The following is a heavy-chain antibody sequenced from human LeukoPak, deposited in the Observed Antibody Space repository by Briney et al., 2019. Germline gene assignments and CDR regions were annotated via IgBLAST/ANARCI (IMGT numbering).Heavy chain of an antibody. CDR1: GYSISSGYY. V-gene: IGHV4-38-2*02. Sequence: SETLSLTCTVSGYSISSGYYWGWIRQPPGKGLEWIGSIYHSGSTYYNPSLKSRVTISVDTSKNQFSLKLSSVTAADTAVYYCTSRLTSHYYYMDVWGKGTTVTVSS. J-gene: IGHJ6*03. CDR3: TSRLTSHYYYMDV. CDR2: IYHSGST. D-gene: IGHD4/OR15-4a*01.